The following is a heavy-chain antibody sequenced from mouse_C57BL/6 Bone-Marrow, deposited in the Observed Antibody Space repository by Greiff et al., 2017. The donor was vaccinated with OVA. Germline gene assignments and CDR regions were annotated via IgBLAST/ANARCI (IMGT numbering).Heavy chain of an antibody. D-gene: IGHD1-1*01. Sequence: VQLQQPGAELVRPGNSVKLSCKASGYTFTNYWMHWVKQRPGQGLEWIGVIAPSDSYINYNQKFKGRATLTVDTSSSTAYMHLSSLTSEDSAVYYCAHYGSRLYLHYWGQGTSLTVSS. CDR1: GYTFTNYW. V-gene: IGHV1-59*01. CDR3: AHYGSRLYLHY. CDR2: IAPSDSYI. J-gene: IGHJ2*02.